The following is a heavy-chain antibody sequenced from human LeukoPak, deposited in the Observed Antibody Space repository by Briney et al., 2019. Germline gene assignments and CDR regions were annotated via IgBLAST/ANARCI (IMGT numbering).Heavy chain of an antibody. CDR3: ARQHDSYYYYYIDV. J-gene: IGHJ6*03. CDR2: LNHSDSS. Sequence: SGTLSLTSAISGYSSSNGYYWVWIRQHPGRGPEWIGSLNHSDSSYYNTSLRSRDSMAVDTSKNQFSLTLSFVTAADTAVYYCARQHDSYYYYYIDVWGSGTTVTVSS. CDR1: GYSSSNGYY. V-gene: IGHV4-38-2*01.